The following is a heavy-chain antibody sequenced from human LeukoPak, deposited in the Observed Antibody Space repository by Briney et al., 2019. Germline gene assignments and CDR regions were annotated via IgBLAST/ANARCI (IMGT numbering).Heavy chain of an antibody. CDR3: ARVPGGYCSSTSCPYYFDY. V-gene: IGHV3-30*01. CDR2: ISYDGSNK. CDR1: GFTFSSYA. Sequence: QPGRSLRLSCAASGFTFSSYAMHWVRQAPGKGLEWVAVISYDGSNKYYADSAKGRFTISRDNSKNTLYLQMNSLRAEDTAVYYCARVPGGYCSSTSCPYYFDYWGQGALVTVSS. D-gene: IGHD2-2*01. J-gene: IGHJ4*02.